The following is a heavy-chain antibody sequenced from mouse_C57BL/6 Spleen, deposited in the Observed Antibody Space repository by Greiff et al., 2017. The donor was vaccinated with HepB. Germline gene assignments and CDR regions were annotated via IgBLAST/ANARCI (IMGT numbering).Heavy chain of an antibody. Sequence: QVQLKESGAELARPGASVKLSCKASGYTFTSYGISWVKQRTGQGLEWIGEIYPRSGNTYYNEKFKGKATLTADKSSSTAYMELRSLTSEDSAVYFCARAGLLGRFDYWGQGTTLTVSS. CDR1: GYTFTSYG. D-gene: IGHD4-1*01. V-gene: IGHV1-81*01. CDR3: ARAGLLGRFDY. J-gene: IGHJ2*01. CDR2: IYPRSGNT.